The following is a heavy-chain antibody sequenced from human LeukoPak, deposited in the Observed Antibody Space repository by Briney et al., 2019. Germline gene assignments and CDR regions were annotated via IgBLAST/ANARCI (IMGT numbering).Heavy chain of an antibody. D-gene: IGHD1-26*01. Sequence: ASVKVSCKVSGYTLTELSMHWVRQAPGKGLEWMGGFDPEDGETIYAQKFQGRVTMTEDTSTDTAYMELSSLRSEDTAVYYCATRNGIVGAADAFDIWGQGTMVTVSS. CDR3: ATRNGIVGAADAFDI. CDR2: FDPEDGET. J-gene: IGHJ3*02. CDR1: GYTLTELS. V-gene: IGHV1-24*01.